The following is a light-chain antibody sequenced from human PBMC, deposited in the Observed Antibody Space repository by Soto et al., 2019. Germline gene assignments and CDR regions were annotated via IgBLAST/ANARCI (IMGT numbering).Light chain of an antibody. V-gene: IGKV3-15*01. Sequence: XVXTQXPATXSXSPGERATLSCRASQSVSSNLAWYQQKPGQAPRLLIYGASTRATGIPARFSGSGSGTEFTLTISSLQSEDFAVYYCQQYNNWPLTFGGGTKVEIK. CDR2: GAS. J-gene: IGKJ4*01. CDR3: QQYNNWPLT. CDR1: QSVSSN.